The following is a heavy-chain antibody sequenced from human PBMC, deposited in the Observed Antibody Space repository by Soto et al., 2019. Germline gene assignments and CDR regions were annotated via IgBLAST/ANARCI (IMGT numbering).Heavy chain of an antibody. CDR2: MNPNSGNT. J-gene: IGHJ6*02. Sequence: GASVKVSCKASGYTFSSYGISWVRQATGQGLEWMGWMNPNSGNTGYAQKFQGRVTMTRNTSISTAYMELSSLRSEDTAVYYCARTTTVVTHYYYYYGMDVWGQGTTVTVSS. CDR3: ARTTTVVTHYYYYYGMDV. V-gene: IGHV1-8*02. D-gene: IGHD4-17*01. CDR1: GYTFSSYG.